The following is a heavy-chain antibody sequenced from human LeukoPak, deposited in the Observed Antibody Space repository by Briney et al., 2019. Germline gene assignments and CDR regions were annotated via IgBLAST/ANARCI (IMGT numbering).Heavy chain of an antibody. D-gene: IGHD2-15*01. CDR3: ARVRSHCSGGSCYSYYYYGTDV. CDR1: GYTFTGYY. Sequence: ASVKVSCKASGYTFTGYYMHWVRQAPGQGLEWMGWINPNSGGTNYAQKFQGRVTMTRDTSISTAYMELSRLRSDDTAVYYCARVRSHCSGGSCYSYYYYGTDVWGQGTTVTVSS. V-gene: IGHV1-2*02. CDR2: INPNSGGT. J-gene: IGHJ6*02.